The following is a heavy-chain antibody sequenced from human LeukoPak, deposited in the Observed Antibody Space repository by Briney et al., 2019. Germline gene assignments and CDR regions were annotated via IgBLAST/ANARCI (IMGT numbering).Heavy chain of an antibody. V-gene: IGHV7-4-1*02. CDR2: IDTKTGNP. Sequence: SVTVSCTASGYTFSSCAINWVRQAPGQGLEYMGWIDTKTGNPTYAQGFTGRFVFSLDTSVSTAYLQISSLKAEDTAVYYCAIHPSDSSGYFSYWGQGALVTVSS. D-gene: IGHD3-22*01. CDR3: AIHPSDSSGYFSY. J-gene: IGHJ4*02. CDR1: GYTFSSCA.